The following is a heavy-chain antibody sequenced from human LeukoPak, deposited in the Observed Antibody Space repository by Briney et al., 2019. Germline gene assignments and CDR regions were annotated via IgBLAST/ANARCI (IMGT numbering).Heavy chain of an antibody. CDR2: INPNSGGT. V-gene: IGHV1-18*01. J-gene: IGHJ4*02. Sequence: VASVKVSCKASGGTFSSYAISWVRQAPGQGLEWMGWINPNSGGTNYAQKFQGRVTMTTDTSTSTAYMELRSLRSDDTAVYYCARDYPWLVQFDYWGQGTLVTVSS. D-gene: IGHD6-19*01. CDR1: GGTFSSYA. CDR3: ARDYPWLVQFDY.